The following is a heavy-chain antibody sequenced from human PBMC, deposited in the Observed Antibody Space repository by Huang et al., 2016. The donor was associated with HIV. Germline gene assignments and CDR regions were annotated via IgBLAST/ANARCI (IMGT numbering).Heavy chain of an antibody. Sequence: EVQLVQSEVEVKKPGESLKISCKGSGFSFTSYWIGWVRQMPGKGLEGMGIICPGNSNTFYRPAFQGQVTTSADKYTRTAYLQWSSLKASDSAIYYCAIHDSNDFTFDDWGQGTLVAVSS. CDR2: ICPGNSNT. J-gene: IGHJ4*02. CDR1: GFSFTSYW. CDR3: AIHDSNDFTFDD. D-gene: IGHD5-18*01. V-gene: IGHV5-51*03.